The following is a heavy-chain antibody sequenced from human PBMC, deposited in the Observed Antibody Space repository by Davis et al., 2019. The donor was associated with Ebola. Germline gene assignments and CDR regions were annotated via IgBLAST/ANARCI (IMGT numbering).Heavy chain of an antibody. V-gene: IGHV3-48*03. CDR3: ARDGRDGYNFYYGMDV. D-gene: IGHD5-24*01. CDR1: GFTFSSYE. Sequence: GESLKISCAASGFTFSSYEMNWVRQAPGKGLEWVSYISSSGSTIYYADSVKGRFTISRDSAKNSLYLQMNSLRAEDTAVYYCARDGRDGYNFYYGMDVWGQGTTVTVSS. CDR2: ISSSGSTI. J-gene: IGHJ6*02.